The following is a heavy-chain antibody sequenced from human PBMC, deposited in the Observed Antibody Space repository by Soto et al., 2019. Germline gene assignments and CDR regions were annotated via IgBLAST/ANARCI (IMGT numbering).Heavy chain of an antibody. D-gene: IGHD2-15*01. J-gene: IGHJ1*01. CDR2: ISGSGGTT. CDR1: GFTFSSYA. CDR3: AKSSETTYCSGSSCDDWGEYVQL. V-gene: IGHV3-23*01. Sequence: EVQLLESGGGLVQTGGSLRLSCAASGFTFSSYAMSWVRQAPGKGLEWVSSISGSGGTTKYADSVKGRFTVSRDNSKNTLFLQMNSLRGEDTAVYYCAKSSETTYCSGSSCDDWGEYVQLWGQGTLVTVSS.